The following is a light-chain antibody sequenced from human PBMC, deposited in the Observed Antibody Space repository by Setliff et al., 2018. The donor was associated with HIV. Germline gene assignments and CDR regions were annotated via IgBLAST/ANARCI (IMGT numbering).Light chain of an antibody. J-gene: IGLJ1*01. CDR3: NSYTSSIPLYV. CDR2: AVT. V-gene: IGLV2-14*03. CDR1: SSDVGGYNY. Sequence: QSVLTQPASVSGSPGQSITISCTGTSSDVGGYNYVSWYHQHPDKAPKLLIYAVTNRPSGISNRFSGSKSGNTASLTISGLQAEDEADYYCNSYTSSIPLYVFGTGTKVTVL.